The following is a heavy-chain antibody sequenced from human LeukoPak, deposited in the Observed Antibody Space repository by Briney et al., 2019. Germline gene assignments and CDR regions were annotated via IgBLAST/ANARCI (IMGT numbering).Heavy chain of an antibody. CDR2: ISSNGGST. V-gene: IGHV3-64D*09. D-gene: IGHD6-13*01. CDR1: GFTFSSYA. CDR3: VKLIAAAGKNLAAFDI. J-gene: IGHJ3*02. Sequence: GGSLRLSCSASGFTFSSYAMHWVRQAPGKGLEYVSAISSNGGSTYYADSVKGRFTISRDNSKNTLYLQMSSLRAEDTAVYYCVKLIAAAGKNLAAFDIWGQGTMVTVSS.